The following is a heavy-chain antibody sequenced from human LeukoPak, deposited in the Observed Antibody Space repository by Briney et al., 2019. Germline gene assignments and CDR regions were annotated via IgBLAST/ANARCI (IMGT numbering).Heavy chain of an antibody. CDR2: IGGRDDRT. D-gene: IGHD3-3*01. J-gene: IGHJ4*02. CDR1: GFTFAGHT. V-gene: IGHV3-23*01. Sequence: GGSLRLSCAASGFTFAGHTMTWLRQAPGKGLEWVSIIGGRDDRTYYADSVEGRFTISRDNSKNILYLQMSSLRAEDTAVYYCAKDPNPFYDFWSGYKWGQGTLVTVTS. CDR3: AKDPNPFYDFWSGYK.